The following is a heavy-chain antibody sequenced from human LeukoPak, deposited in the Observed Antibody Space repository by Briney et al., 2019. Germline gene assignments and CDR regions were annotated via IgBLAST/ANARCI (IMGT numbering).Heavy chain of an antibody. Sequence: ASVKVSCKASGYTFTSYGISWVRQAPGQGLEWMGWISAYNGNTNYAQKLQGRATMTTDTSTSTAYMELRSLRSDDTAVYYCARYCSSTSCYTAFHYYYYGMDVWGQGTTVTVSS. V-gene: IGHV1-18*01. CDR1: GYTFTSYG. CDR3: ARYCSSTSCYTAFHYYYYGMDV. J-gene: IGHJ6*02. D-gene: IGHD2-2*02. CDR2: ISAYNGNT.